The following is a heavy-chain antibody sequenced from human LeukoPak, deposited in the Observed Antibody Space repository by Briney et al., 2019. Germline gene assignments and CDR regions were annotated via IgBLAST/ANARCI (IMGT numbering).Heavy chain of an antibody. CDR2: IYYSGST. V-gene: IGHV4-59*01. D-gene: IGHD5-24*01. CDR3: ARDESGDGYNYF. CDR1: GCSISSYY. Sequence: SETLSLTCTVSGCSISSYYWSWIRQPPGKGLEWIGYIYYSGSTNYNPSLKSRVTISVDTPKNQFSLKLSSVTAADTAVNYCARDESGDGYNYFWGQGTLVTVSS. J-gene: IGHJ4*02.